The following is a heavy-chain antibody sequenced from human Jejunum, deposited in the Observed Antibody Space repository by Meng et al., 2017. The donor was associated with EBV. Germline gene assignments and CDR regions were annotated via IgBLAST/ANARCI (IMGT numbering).Heavy chain of an antibody. CDR1: GGSIIDTDC. Sequence: LKKAGPTLMNPSGTLPLTVVVAGGSIIDTDCRSWVRQPPGKGLEWLGEIYHGGGTNYNPSLESRVTISVDKSKNQFSLKLNSVTVADTAVYYCAGNGYYALEYWGPGILVTVSS. D-gene: IGHD3-22*01. CDR3: AGNGYYALEY. J-gene: IGHJ4*02. V-gene: IGHV4-4*02. CDR2: IYHGGGT.